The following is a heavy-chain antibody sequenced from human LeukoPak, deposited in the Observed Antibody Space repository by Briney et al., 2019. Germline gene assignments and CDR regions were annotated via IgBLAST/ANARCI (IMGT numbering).Heavy chain of an antibody. CDR2: IYYSGST. V-gene: IGHV4-31*03. Sequence: SETQSLTCTVSGGSISSGGYYWSWIRQHPGKGLEWLGYIYYSGSTYYNPSLKSRFTISVDTSKNQFSLKLSSVTAADTAVYYCARDLNGMDVWGQGTTVTVSS. CDR1: GGSISSGGYY. J-gene: IGHJ6*02. CDR3: ARDLNGMDV.